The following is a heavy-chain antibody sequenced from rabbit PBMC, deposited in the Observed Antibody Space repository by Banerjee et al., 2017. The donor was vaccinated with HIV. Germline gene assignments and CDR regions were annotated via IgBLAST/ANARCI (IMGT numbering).Heavy chain of an antibody. CDR2: INVGSGSA. Sequence: QEQLVESGGGLVQPEGSLTLTCTASGFSFSSSYYMCWVRQAPGKGLEWIGCINVGSGSAYYASWAKGRFTISKTSSTTVTLQMTSLTAADTATYFCARERAGDAAYGYVGHDGFDPWGPGTLVTDS. D-gene: IGHD6-1*01. CDR1: GFSFSSSYY. CDR3: ARERAGDAAYGYVGHDGFDP. J-gene: IGHJ2*01. V-gene: IGHV1S45*01.